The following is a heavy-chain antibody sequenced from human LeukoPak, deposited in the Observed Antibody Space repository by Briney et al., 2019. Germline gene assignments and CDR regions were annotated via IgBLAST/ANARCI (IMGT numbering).Heavy chain of an antibody. CDR3: ARVPPRSISLVRGVYYYMDV. Sequence: SDTLSLTCAVYGRSFSGYYWSWIRQPPGKGLEWIGKITHHPSTNYNPSLKSRVTISVDTSKNQFSLKLTSVTAADTAVYYCARVPPRSISLVRGVYYYMDVWGKAITATVSS. CDR2: ITHHPST. V-gene: IGHV4-34*01. CDR1: GRSFSGYY. D-gene: IGHD3-10*01. J-gene: IGHJ6*03.